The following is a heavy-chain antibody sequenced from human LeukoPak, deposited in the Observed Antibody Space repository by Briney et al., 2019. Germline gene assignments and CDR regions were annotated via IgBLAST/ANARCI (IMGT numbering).Heavy chain of an antibody. D-gene: IGHD3-3*01. V-gene: IGHV4-59*01. J-gene: IGHJ4*02. CDR1: GDSLSGYF. Sequence: SETLSLTCTVSGDSLSGYFWSWVRQPPGKGLEWIGYISYSGSTNYNPSLKSRVTISVDTSKNQFSLKLSSVTAADTAVYYCARGRFWSGYPFYWGQGTLVTVSS. CDR3: ARGRFWSGYPFY. CDR2: ISYSGST.